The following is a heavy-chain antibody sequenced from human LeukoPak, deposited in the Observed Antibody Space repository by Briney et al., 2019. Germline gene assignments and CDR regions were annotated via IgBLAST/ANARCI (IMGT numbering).Heavy chain of an antibody. CDR1: GFTFSSYA. CDR2: ISYDGSNK. Sequence: GGSLSLSCAASGFTFSSYAMHWVRQAPGKGLEWVAVISYDGSNKYYADSVKGRFTISRDNSKNTLYLQMNSLRAEDTAVYYCASEIIFGSFDYWGQGTLVTVSS. D-gene: IGHD3-3*01. J-gene: IGHJ4*02. CDR3: ASEIIFGSFDY. V-gene: IGHV3-30*04.